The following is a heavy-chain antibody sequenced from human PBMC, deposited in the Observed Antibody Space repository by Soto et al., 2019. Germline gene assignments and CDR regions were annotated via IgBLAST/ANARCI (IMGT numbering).Heavy chain of an antibody. CDR2: VYSNGGT. Sequence: SETLSLTCTVSGGSMSSYYWTWIRQPAGKGLEWIGRVYSNGGTHYNPSLKSRVTISIDTSKNQFSLRLLSVTDADTAVYFCARGQRFSDWFDPWGQGTLVTVSS. V-gene: IGHV4-4*07. CDR3: ARGQRFSDWFDP. J-gene: IGHJ5*02. CDR1: GGSMSSYY. D-gene: IGHD3-3*01.